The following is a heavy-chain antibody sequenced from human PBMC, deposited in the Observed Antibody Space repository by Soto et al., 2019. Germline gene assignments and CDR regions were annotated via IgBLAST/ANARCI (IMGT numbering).Heavy chain of an antibody. CDR2: ISFDGSNK. V-gene: IGHV3-30*18. D-gene: IGHD2-2*01. CDR3: AKGQHCITTSCYFYYYGMDV. Sequence: SLRLSCAASGFTFSTYTMHWVRQAPGKGLEWVAVISFDGSNKYYGDSVKGRFTISRDNSRNTLYLQMNSLRAEDTAVYYCAKGQHCITTSCYFYYYGMDVWGQGTTVTVSS. J-gene: IGHJ6*02. CDR1: GFTFSTYT.